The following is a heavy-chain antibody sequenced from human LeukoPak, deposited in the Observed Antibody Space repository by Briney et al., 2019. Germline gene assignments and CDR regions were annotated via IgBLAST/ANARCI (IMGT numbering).Heavy chain of an antibody. D-gene: IGHD6-13*01. CDR3: AREGDITGASGTEFDY. CDR1: GFTFSGYC. J-gene: IGHJ4*02. CDR2: INPNGGTI. V-gene: IGHV3-48*04. Sequence: PGGSLRLSCAASGFTFSGYCMNWVRQAPGKGLEWVSYINPNGGTIYYSDSVKGRFTISRDNAKNSLYLQMHSLRAEDTALYYCAREGDITGASGTEFDYWGQGALVTVSS.